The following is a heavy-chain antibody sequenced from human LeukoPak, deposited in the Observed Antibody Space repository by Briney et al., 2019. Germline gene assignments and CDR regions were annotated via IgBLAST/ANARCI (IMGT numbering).Heavy chain of an antibody. J-gene: IGHJ5*02. D-gene: IGHD6-19*01. V-gene: IGHV5-51*01. CDR2: IYPGDSDT. CDR1: GYSCTSYW. CDR3: ARQRAIAVDGFGFDP. Sequence: PGESLKISCKGSGYSCTSYWIGWVRQMPGKGLEWMGTIYPGDSDTRYSPSFQGQVTISADKSISTAYLQWSSLKASDTAMYYCARQRAIAVDGFGFDPWGQGTLVTVSS.